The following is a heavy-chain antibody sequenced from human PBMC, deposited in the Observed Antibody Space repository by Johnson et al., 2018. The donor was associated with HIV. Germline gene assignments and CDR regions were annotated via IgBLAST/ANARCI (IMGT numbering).Heavy chain of an antibody. V-gene: IGHV3-23*01. D-gene: IGHD3-22*01. J-gene: IGHJ3*02. CDR2: TPGGDGGT. CDR3: VRDQGYYDSSGYPDAFDI. Sequence: KWVSHTPGGDGGTSFADSVKGRFTISRDNSKNTLYLQMNGLRAEDTGLYYCVRDQGYYDSSGYPDAFDIWGQGTMVTVSS.